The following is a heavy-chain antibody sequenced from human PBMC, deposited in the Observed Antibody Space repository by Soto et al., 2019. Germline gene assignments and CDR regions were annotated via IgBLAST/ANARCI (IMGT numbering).Heavy chain of an antibody. CDR1: VVTFSSYG. CDR3: AKGKRFLEWFRYYFDY. D-gene: IGHD3-3*01. V-gene: IGHV3-30*18. Sequence: GGSLRLSCAASVVTFSSYGMHWVRQAPGKGLEWVAVISYDGSNKYYADSVKGRFTISRDNSKNTLYLQMNSLRAEDTAVYYCAKGKRFLEWFRYYFDYWGQGTLVTVSS. CDR2: ISYDGSNK. J-gene: IGHJ4*02.